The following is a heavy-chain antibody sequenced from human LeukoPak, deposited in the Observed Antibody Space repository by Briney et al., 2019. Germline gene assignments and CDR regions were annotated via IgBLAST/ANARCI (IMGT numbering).Heavy chain of an antibody. CDR3: AKGRLLGAPWGMDV. CDR2: IYYSGST. J-gene: IGHJ6*02. D-gene: IGHD1-26*01. V-gene: IGHV4-39*01. CDR1: GGSISSSSYY. Sequence: SETLSLTCTVSGGSISSSSYYWGWIRQPPGKGLEWIGSIYYSGSTYYNPSLKSRVTISVDTSKNQFSLKLSSVTAADTAVYYCAKGRLLGAPWGMDVWGQGTTVTVSS.